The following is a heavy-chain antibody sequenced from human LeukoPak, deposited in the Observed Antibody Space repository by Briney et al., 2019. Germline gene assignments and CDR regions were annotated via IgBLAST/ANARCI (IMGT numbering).Heavy chain of an antibody. V-gene: IGHV3-30*18. J-gene: IGHJ6*02. CDR1: GFTFSSYG. CDR3: AKDSPMDV. CDR2: ISYDGSNK. Sequence: GGSLRLSCAASGFTFSSYGMHWVRQAPGKGLEWVAVISYDGSNKYYADSVKGRFTISRDNSKNTLYLQMNSLRAEDTAVYYCAKDSPMDVWGQGTTVTVSS.